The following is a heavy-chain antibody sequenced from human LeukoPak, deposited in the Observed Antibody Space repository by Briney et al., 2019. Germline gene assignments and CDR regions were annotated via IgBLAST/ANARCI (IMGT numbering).Heavy chain of an antibody. CDR2: IYHSGST. J-gene: IGHJ4*02. CDR1: GYSISSGYY. Sequence: SETLSLTCTVSGYSISSGYYWGWIRQPPGKGLEWIGSIYHSGSTYYNLSLKSRVTISVDTSKNQFSLKLSSVTAADTAVYYCARDRDSGSYYDYWGQGTLVTVSS. V-gene: IGHV4-38-2*02. D-gene: IGHD1-26*01. CDR3: ARDRDSGSYYDY.